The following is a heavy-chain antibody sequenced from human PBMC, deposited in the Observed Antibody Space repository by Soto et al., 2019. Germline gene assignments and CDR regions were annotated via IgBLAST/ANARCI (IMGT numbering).Heavy chain of an antibody. CDR3: ARGLGSSWSYYYYMDV. J-gene: IGHJ6*03. CDR1: GGSFSGYY. V-gene: IGHV4-34*01. Sequence: SETLSLTCAVYGGSFSGYYWSWIRQPPGKGLEWIGEINHSGSTNYNPSLKSRVTISVDTSKNQFSLKLSSVAAADTAVYYCARGLGSSWSYYYYMDVWGKGTTVTVSS. CDR2: INHSGST. D-gene: IGHD6-13*01.